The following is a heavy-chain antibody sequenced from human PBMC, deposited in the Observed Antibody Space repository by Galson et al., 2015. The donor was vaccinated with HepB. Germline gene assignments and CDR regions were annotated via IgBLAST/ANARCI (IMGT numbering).Heavy chain of an antibody. V-gene: IGHV3-48*03. CDR2: ISSSGDTI. D-gene: IGHD6-13*01. CDR1: GFTFSSYE. CDR3: AKAPIAAAAPYYFDY. Sequence: SLRLSCAASGFTFSSYEMNWVRQAPGKGLEWVSYISSSGDTIYYADSVKGRFTISRDNSKNTLHLQMNSLRAEDTAVYYCAKAPIAAAAPYYFDYWGQGTLVTVSS. J-gene: IGHJ4*02.